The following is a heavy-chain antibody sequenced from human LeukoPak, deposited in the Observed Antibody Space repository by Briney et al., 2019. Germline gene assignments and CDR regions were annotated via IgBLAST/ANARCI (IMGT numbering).Heavy chain of an antibody. CDR3: ARGRRWLQSPFDY. CDR1: GGAISSYF. J-gene: IGHJ4*02. D-gene: IGHD5-24*01. V-gene: IGHV4-59*01. CDR2: IQHSGNS. Sequence: SETLSLTCPVSGGAISSYFWSWIRQPPGRGREWIGYIQHSGNSNYNSSLKSRVTISVDTSQNHFSLKLSSVTAADTAVYYCARGRRWLQSPFDYWGQGTLVTVSS.